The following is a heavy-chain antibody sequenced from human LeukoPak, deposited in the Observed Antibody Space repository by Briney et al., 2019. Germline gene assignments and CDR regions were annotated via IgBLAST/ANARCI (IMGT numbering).Heavy chain of an antibody. CDR1: GSTFGNFG. D-gene: IGHD6-19*01. CDR3: ARGDRNGWYFDY. CDR2: INWNDGST. Sequence: GGSLKLSCAASGSTFGNFGMSWVRQVPGKGLQWVSCINWNDGSTSYADSVKGRFTISRDNAKSFLYLQMNSLKAEATALYYCARGDRNGWYFDYWGQGILVTVSS. J-gene: IGHJ4*02. V-gene: IGHV3-20*04.